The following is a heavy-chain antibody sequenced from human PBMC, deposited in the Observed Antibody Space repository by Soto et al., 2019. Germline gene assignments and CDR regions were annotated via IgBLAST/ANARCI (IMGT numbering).Heavy chain of an antibody. CDR2: INHSGST. V-gene: IGHV4-34*01. Sequence: QVQLQQWGAGLLKPSETLSLTCAVYGGSFSGYYWSWIRQPPGKGLEWIGEINHSGSTNYNPSLKSRVTISVDTSKNQFSLKLSSVTAADTAVYYCERGKLPAMVRGVPYDYWGQGTLVTVSS. J-gene: IGHJ4*02. D-gene: IGHD3-10*01. CDR3: ERGKLPAMVRGVPYDY. CDR1: GGSFSGYY.